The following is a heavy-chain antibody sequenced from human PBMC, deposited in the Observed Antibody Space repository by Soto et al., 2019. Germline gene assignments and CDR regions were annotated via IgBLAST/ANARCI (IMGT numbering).Heavy chain of an antibody. V-gene: IGHV3-15*07. Sequence: EVQLVESGGGLVKPGGSLRLSCAVSGFTFDKVWMNWVRQAPGKGLEWVGRIKSKTDGGTTDYAAPVRCTITISSDGSTNMLHLQMKSPKTEDTDMYSWTTGRDALLYWGQGTLVTVSS. CDR2: IKSKTDGGTT. CDR1: GFTFDKVW. CDR3: TTGRDALLY. D-gene: IGHD1-26*01. J-gene: IGHJ4*02.